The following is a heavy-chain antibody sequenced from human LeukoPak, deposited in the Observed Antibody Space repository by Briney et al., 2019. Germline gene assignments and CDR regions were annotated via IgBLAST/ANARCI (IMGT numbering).Heavy chain of an antibody. CDR1: RFTFSSYG. J-gene: IGHJ4*02. V-gene: IGHV3-23*01. CDR3: AKVLQPGYSRIAC. D-gene: IGHD6-13*01. CDR2: ISGSGGST. Sequence: GGSLRLSCAASRFTFSSYGMSWVRQAPGKGLEWVSAISGSGGSTYYADSVKGRFTISRDNSKNTLYLQMNSLRAEDTAVYYCAKVLQPGYSRIACWGQGTVVTVSS.